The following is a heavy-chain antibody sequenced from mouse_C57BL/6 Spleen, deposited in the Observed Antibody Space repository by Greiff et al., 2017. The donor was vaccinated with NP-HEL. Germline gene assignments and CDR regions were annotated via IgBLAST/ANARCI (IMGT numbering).Heavy chain of an antibody. CDR1: GYTFTSYW. CDR2: IDPSDSYT. V-gene: IGHV1-69*01. CDR3: ARSGDYDGGFAY. J-gene: IGHJ3*01. D-gene: IGHD2-4*01. Sequence: QVQLQQPGAELVMPGASVKLSCKASGYTFTSYWMHWVKQRPGQGLEWIGEIDPSDSYTNYNQTFKGKSTLTVDKSSSTASMQLSSLTSEDSAVYYCARSGDYDGGFAYWGQGTLVTVSA.